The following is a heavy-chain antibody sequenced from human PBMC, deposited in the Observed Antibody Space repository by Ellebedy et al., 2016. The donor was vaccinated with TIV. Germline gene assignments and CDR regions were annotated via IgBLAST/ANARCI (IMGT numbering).Heavy chain of an antibody. CDR2: IKQDGSEK. J-gene: IGHJ4*02. D-gene: IGHD3-22*01. CDR1: GFTFISYW. Sequence: GGSLRLSXPASGFTFISYWMSWVRQAPGKGLEWVANIKQDGSEKYYVDSVKGRFTISRDNSKNTLYLQMNSLRAEDTAVYYCAKDVDMIVVVIPGFDYWGQGTLVTVSS. CDR3: AKDVDMIVVVIPGFDY. V-gene: IGHV3-7*03.